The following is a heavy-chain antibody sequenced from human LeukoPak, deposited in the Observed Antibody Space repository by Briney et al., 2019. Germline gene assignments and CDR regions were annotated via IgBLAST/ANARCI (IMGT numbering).Heavy chain of an antibody. CDR3: ARVLPIAMVGGVTFYYYYGMDV. D-gene: IGHD3-10*01. CDR1: GFTFSSYA. V-gene: IGHV3-30-3*01. J-gene: IGHJ6*02. Sequence: GRSLRLSCAASGFTFSSYAMHWVRQAPGKGLEWVAVISYDGSNKYYADSVKGRFTIFRDNSKNTLYLQMNSLRAEDTAVYYCARVLPIAMVGGVTFYYYYGMDVWGQGTTVTVSS. CDR2: ISYDGSNK.